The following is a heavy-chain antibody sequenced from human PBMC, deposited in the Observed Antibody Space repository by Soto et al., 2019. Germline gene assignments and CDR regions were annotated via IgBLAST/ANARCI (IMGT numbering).Heavy chain of an antibody. V-gene: IGHV3-23*01. CDR1: GFTFSSYA. D-gene: IGHD2-15*01. J-gene: IGHJ1*01. CDR2: ISGSGGST. CDR3: AKDLGGPQDIVVVVAATSFEH. Sequence: GGSLRLSCAASGFTFSSYAMSWVRQAPGKGLEWVSAISGSGGSTYYADSVKGRFTISRDNAKNTLYLQMNSLRAEDTAVYYWAKDLGGPQDIVVVVAATSFEHWGQGTLVTVSS.